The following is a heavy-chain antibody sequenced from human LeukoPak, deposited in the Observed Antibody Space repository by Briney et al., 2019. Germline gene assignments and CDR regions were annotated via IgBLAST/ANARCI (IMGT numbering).Heavy chain of an antibody. D-gene: IGHD5-12*01. J-gene: IGHJ5*02. Sequence: SETLSLTCAVYGGSFSGYYWSWIRQPPGKGLEWIGSIYYSGSTYYNPSLKSRVTISVDTSKTQFSLKLSSVTAADTAVYYCARRVATAYNWFDPWGQGTLVTVSS. V-gene: IGHV4-34*01. CDR1: GGSFSGYY. CDR2: IYYSGST. CDR3: ARRVATAYNWFDP.